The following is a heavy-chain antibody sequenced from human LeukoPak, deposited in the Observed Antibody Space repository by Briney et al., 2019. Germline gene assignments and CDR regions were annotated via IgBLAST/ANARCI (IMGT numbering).Heavy chain of an antibody. CDR3: AKWTGYDSPFDY. D-gene: IGHD5-12*01. CDR1: GFTFSSYA. V-gene: IGHV3-23*01. CDR2: ISGSGGST. Sequence: GGSLRLSCAATGFTFSSYAMSLVRQALGKGLEWVSAISGSGGSTYYADSVKGRFTISRDNSKNTLYLQMNSLRAEDTAVYYCAKWTGYDSPFDYWGQGTLVTVSS. J-gene: IGHJ4*02.